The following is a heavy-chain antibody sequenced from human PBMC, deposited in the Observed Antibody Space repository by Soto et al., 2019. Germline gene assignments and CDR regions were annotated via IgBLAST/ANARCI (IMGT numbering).Heavy chain of an antibody. CDR2: IYYSGST. CDR1: GGSISSYY. D-gene: IGHD6-19*01. CDR3: AREDSSGWFDY. J-gene: IGHJ4*02. Sequence: QVQLQESGPGLVKPSETLSITCTVSGGSISSYYWSWIRQPPGKGLEWIGYIYYSGSTNYNPSLKSRVTISVDTSKNQFSLKLSSVTAADTAVYYCAREDSSGWFDYWGQGTLVTVSS. V-gene: IGHV4-59*01.